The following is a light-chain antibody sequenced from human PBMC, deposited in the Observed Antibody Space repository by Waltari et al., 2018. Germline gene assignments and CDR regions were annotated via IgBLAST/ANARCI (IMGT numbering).Light chain of an antibody. J-gene: IGLJ3*02. Sequence: SFELTQTSSLSVSPGQPVRITCSGDVLANKYARWFQQKPGQAPVLIISRDTERPSGVPERFAGSSSGTTVTVTIRWAQAEDEADYYCYAAADNNLGVFGGGTKVTVL. V-gene: IGLV3-27*01. CDR3: YAAADNNLGV. CDR2: RDT. CDR1: VLANKY.